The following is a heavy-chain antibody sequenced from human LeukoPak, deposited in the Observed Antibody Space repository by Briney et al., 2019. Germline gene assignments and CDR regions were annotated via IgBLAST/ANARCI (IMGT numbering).Heavy chain of an antibody. CDR2: INHSGST. V-gene: IGHV4-34*01. CDR1: GGSFSGYY. Sequence: SETLSLTCAVYGGSFSGYYWSWIRQPPGKGLEWIGEINHSGSTNYNPSLKSRVTISVDTSKNQFSLKLSSVTAADTAVYYCAGLRMYVSMDVWGKGTTVTVSS. D-gene: IGHD2-8*01. CDR3: AGLRMYVSMDV. J-gene: IGHJ6*04.